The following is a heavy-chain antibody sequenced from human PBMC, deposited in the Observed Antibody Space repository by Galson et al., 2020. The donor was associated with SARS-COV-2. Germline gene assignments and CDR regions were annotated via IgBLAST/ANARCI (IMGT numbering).Heavy chain of an antibody. V-gene: IGHV3-30-3*01. CDR2: ISYDGSNK. Sequence: GESLKISCAASGFTFSSYAMHWVRQAPGKGLEWVAVISYDGSNKYYADSVKGRFTISRDNSKNTLYLQMNSLRAEDTAVYYCARCHCSGGSCYFYYGMDVWGQWTTVTVSS. CDR3: ARCHCSGGSCYFYYGMDV. J-gene: IGHJ6*02. CDR1: GFTFSSYA. D-gene: IGHD2-15*01.